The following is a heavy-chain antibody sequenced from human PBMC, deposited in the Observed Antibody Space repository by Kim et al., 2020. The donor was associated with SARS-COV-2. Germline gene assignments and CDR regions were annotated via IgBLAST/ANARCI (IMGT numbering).Heavy chain of an antibody. V-gene: IGHV3-30*04. J-gene: IGHJ3*01. Sequence: GGSLRLSCAASGFTFSDFAFHWVRQAPGKGLEWVAVISDDANNKYVAESVKGRFTISRDNSKNTLYLQMNSLRAEDTAVYYCARGGYSSSWSIGEAFDFWGQGTMVTLSS. CDR3: ARGGYSSSWSIGEAFDF. CDR1: GFTFSDFA. CDR2: ISDDANNK. D-gene: IGHD6-13*01.